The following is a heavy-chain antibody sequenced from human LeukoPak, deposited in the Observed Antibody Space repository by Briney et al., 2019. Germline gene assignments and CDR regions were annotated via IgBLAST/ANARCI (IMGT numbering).Heavy chain of an antibody. CDR2: IKQDGSEK. J-gene: IGHJ4*02. CDR3: AKDSLRYFDWLSDY. V-gene: IGHV3-7*03. CDR1: GFTFSSYW. D-gene: IGHD3-9*01. Sequence: PGGSLRLSCAASGFTFSSYWMSWVRQAPGKGLEWVANIKQDGSEKYYVDSVKGRFTISRDNAKNSLYLQMNSLRAEDTAVYYCAKDSLRYFDWLSDYWGQGTLVTVSS.